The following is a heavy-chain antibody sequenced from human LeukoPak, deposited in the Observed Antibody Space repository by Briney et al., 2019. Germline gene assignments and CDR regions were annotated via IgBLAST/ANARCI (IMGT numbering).Heavy chain of an antibody. CDR1: GFTFSSYA. D-gene: IGHD2-21*01. V-gene: IGHV3-23*01. J-gene: IGHJ6*02. CDR2: ISGSGGST. Sequence: PGGSLRLSCAASGFTFSSYAMSWVRQAPGKGLEWVSAISGSGGSTYYADSVKGRFTISRDNSKNTLYLQMNSLRAEDTAVYYCARDGEVRASYYYYGMDVWGQGTTVTVSS. CDR3: ARDGEVRASYYYYGMDV.